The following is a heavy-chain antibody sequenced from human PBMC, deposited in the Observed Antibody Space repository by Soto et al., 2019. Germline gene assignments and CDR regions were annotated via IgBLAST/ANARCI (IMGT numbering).Heavy chain of an antibody. D-gene: IGHD1-26*01. CDR3: ARGDRYSGSFSDYFDP. CDR1: GASISTGGYS. V-gene: IGHV4-30-2*01. Sequence: PSETLSLPCIVSGASISTGGYSWRWIRQPPGKGPEWIGYIYESGRTYYKPSLKSRASISMDKSRNQFSVRLTSVTAADTAVYFCARGDRYSGSFSDYFDPWGQGTLVTVSS. CDR2: IYESGRT. J-gene: IGHJ5*02.